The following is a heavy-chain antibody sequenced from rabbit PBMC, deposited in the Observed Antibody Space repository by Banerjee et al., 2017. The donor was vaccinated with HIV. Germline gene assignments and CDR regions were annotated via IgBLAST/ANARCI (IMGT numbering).Heavy chain of an antibody. CDR3: ARDPWSSYGGGYNF. J-gene: IGHJ4*02. V-gene: IGHV1S45*01. CDR2: IGVGSGGT. D-gene: IGHD6-1*01. CDR1: GFSFSSGYC. Sequence: QQQLEESGGGLVKPGGTLTLTCTTSGFSFSSGYCMCWVRQTPGKGLEWIGCIGVGSGGTNYASWAKGRFTSTKTSSTTVTLQMTSLTAADTATYFCARDPWSSYGGGYNFWGPGTLVTVS.